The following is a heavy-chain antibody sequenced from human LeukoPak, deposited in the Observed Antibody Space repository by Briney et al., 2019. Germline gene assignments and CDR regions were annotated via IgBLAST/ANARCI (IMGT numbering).Heavy chain of an antibody. CDR2: IKPGGSEK. CDR3: ARGGGTYGFDP. CDR1: GFTFSNYW. Sequence: PGGSQRLSCAASGFTFSNYWMSWVRQAPGKGLEWVANIKPGGSEKYYVDSVKGRFTISRDNAKNSLYLQMNSLRAEDTALYYCARGGGTYGFDPWGQGTLVTVSS. D-gene: IGHD1-26*01. V-gene: IGHV3-7*01. J-gene: IGHJ5*02.